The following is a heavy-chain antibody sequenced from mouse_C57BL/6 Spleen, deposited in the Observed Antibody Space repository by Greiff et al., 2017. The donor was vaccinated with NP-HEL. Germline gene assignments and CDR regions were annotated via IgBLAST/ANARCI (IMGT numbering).Heavy chain of an antibody. V-gene: IGHV1-64*01. Sequence: QVQLQQPGAELVKPGASVKLSCKASGYTFTSYWLHWVKQRPGQGLEWIGMIHPNSGSTNYNEKFKSKATLTVDKSSSTAYMQLSSLTSEDSAVYYCANYGSSYDYYAMDYWGQGTSVTVSS. J-gene: IGHJ4*01. CDR1: GYTFTSYW. D-gene: IGHD1-1*01. CDR2: IHPNSGST. CDR3: ANYGSSYDYYAMDY.